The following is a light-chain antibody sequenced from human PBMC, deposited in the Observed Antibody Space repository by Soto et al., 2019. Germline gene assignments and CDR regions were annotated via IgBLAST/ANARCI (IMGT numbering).Light chain of an antibody. V-gene: IGLV2-8*01. Sequence: QSVLTQPPSASGSPGQSVTISCTGTSSDVGGYNYVSWYQQHAGKAPRLMIFEVTKRPSGVPDRFSGSKSGNTASLTVSGLQADDEADYYCCSHAGSKNYYLFGPGTKLTVL. J-gene: IGLJ1*01. CDR2: EVT. CDR3: CSHAGSKNYYL. CDR1: SSDVGGYNY.